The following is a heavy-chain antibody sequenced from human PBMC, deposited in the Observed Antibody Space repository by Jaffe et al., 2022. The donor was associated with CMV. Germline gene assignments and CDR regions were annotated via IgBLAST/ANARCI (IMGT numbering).Heavy chain of an antibody. J-gene: IGHJ6*03. CDR3: ARAVGGIAAAGGYYYYYMDV. Sequence: QVQLQESGPGLVKPSETLSLTCTVSGGSISSYYWSWIRQPPGKGLEWIGYIYYSGSTNYNPSLKSRVTISVDTSKNQFSLKLSSVTAADTAVYYCARAVGGIAAAGGYYYYYMDVWGKGTTVTVSS. D-gene: IGHD6-13*01. V-gene: IGHV4-59*01. CDR2: IYYSGST. CDR1: GGSISSYY.